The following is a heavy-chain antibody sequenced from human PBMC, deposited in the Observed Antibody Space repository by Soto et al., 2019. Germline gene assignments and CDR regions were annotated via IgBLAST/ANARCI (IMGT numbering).Heavy chain of an antibody. Sequence: PGGSLRHSCAASGGNFSSYAMSWVRQAPGKGLEWVSAISGSGGSTYYADSVKGRFTISRDNSKNTLYLQMNSLRAEDTAVYYCAYSSTPFDYWGQGTLVTVSS. V-gene: IGHV3-23*01. CDR1: GGNFSSYA. CDR3: AYSSTPFDY. D-gene: IGHD6-13*01. CDR2: ISGSGGST. J-gene: IGHJ4*02.